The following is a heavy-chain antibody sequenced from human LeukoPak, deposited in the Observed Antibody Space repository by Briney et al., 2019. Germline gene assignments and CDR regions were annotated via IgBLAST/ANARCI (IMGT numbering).Heavy chain of an antibody. V-gene: IGHV3-23*01. CDR1: GFTFSSYA. CDR2: ISGSGGST. CDR3: AKDGCSSTSCYSIDY. D-gene: IGHD2-2*01. Sequence: GGSLRLSCAASGFTFSSYAMSWVRQAPGKGLEWVSAISGSGGSTYYADSVEGRFTISRDNSKNTLYLQMNSLRAEDTAVYYCAKDGCSSTSCYSIDYWGQGTLVTVSS. J-gene: IGHJ4*02.